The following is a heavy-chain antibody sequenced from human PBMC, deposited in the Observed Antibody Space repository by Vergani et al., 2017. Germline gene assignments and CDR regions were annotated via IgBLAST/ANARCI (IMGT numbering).Heavy chain of an antibody. CDR1: GFTFSSYG. Sequence: QVQLVESGGGVVQPGRSLRLSCAASGFTFSSYGMHWVRQAPGKGLEWVAVIWYDGSNKYYADSVKGRFTISRDNSKNTLYLQMNSLRAEDTAVYYCAKPYDTNIYYFDYWGQGTLVTVSS. V-gene: IGHV3-33*06. D-gene: IGHD2-8*01. J-gene: IGHJ4*02. CDR2: IWYDGSNK. CDR3: AKPYDTNIYYFDY.